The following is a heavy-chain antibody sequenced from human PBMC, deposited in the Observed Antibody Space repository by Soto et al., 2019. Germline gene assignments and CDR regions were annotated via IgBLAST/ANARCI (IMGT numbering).Heavy chain of an antibody. V-gene: IGHV1-2*02. CDR2: INPNSGGT. CDR1: GYTFTGYY. D-gene: IGHD1-26*01. Sequence: ASVKVSCKASGYTFTGYYMHWVRQAPGQGLEWMGWINPNSGGTNYAQKFQGRVTMTRDTSISTAYMELSRLRSDDTAVYYCARRSGSPLRYYYYGMDVWGQGTTVTVSS. J-gene: IGHJ6*02. CDR3: ARRSGSPLRYYYYGMDV.